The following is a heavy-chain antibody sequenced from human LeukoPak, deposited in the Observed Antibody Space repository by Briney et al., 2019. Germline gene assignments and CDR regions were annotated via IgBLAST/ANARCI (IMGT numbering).Heavy chain of an antibody. CDR1: GFTFSSSA. V-gene: IGHV3-23*01. J-gene: IGHJ4*02. CDR2: ISNNGGYT. CDR3: AKVTHSRRGSFDY. Sequence: GGSLRLSCAASGFTFSSSAMSWVRQAPGKGLEWVSAISNNGGYTYYADSVKGRFTISRDNSKNTLSLQVNSLRAEDTAVYYCAKVTHSRRGSFDYWGQGTLVTVSS. D-gene: IGHD6-13*01.